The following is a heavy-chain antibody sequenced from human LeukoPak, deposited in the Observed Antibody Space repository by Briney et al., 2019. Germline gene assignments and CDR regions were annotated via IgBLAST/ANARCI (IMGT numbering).Heavy chain of an antibody. V-gene: IGHV3-48*02. Sequence: GGSLRLSCAASGFTFSSYSMNWVRQAPGEGLEWVSHISSTSSTINYADSVKGRFTISRDNAKNSLYLQMNSLRDEDTALYFCARSRTHDYWGQGTLVTVSS. J-gene: IGHJ4*02. CDR1: GFTFSSYS. CDR2: ISSTSSTI. CDR3: ARSRTHDY.